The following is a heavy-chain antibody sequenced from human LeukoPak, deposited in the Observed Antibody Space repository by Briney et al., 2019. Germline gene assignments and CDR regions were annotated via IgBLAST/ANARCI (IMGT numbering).Heavy chain of an antibody. CDR1: GFTFSSYA. CDR3: AREGYCSSTSRPIDY. CDR2: ISSSSSYI. J-gene: IGHJ4*02. D-gene: IGHD2-2*01. V-gene: IGHV3-21*01. Sequence: PGRSLRLSCAASGFTFSSYAMHWVRQAPGKGLEWVSSISSSSSYIYYADSVKGRFTISRDNAKNSLYLQMNSLRAEDTAVYYCAREGYCSSTSRPIDYWGQGTLVTVSS.